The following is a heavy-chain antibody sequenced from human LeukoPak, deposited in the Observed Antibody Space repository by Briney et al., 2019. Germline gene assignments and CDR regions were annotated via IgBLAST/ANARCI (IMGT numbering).Heavy chain of an antibody. J-gene: IGHJ4*02. D-gene: IGHD3-22*01. CDR3: ARDPTYYLDSSGYSYFDF. Sequence: PGGSLRLSCAASGFTFDDYGMSWVRQAPGKGLEWVSGINWNGGSTGYADSVKGRFTISRDNAKNSLYLQMNSLRAEDTAVYYCARDPTYYLDSSGYSYFDFWGQGTLVTVSS. CDR1: GFTFDDYG. V-gene: IGHV3-20*04. CDR2: INWNGGST.